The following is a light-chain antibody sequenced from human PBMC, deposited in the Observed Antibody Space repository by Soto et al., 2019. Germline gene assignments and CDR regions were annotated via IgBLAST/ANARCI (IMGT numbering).Light chain of an antibody. CDR2: DAS. CDR3: QQYNTYGLT. Sequence: IQITEAPATVSASVGDIVTITCRASQSISSWLAWYQQRPGKAPKLLIFDASTLESGVPSKFSGSGSDTEFTFTISSLQPDDSATYYCQQYNTYGLTFGGGTKVDNK. J-gene: IGKJ4*02. V-gene: IGKV1-5*01. CDR1: QSISSW.